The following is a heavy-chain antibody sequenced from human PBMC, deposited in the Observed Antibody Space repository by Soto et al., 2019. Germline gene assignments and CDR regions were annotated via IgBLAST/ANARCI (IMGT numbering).Heavy chain of an antibody. Sequence: GASVKVSCKASGGTFSSYAISWVRQAPGQGLEWMGGIIPIFGTANYAQKFQGRVTITADESTSTAYMELSSLRSEDTAVYYCARDGARTRSVYYYYGMDVWGQGTTVTAP. CDR3: ARDGARTRSVYYYYGMDV. CDR2: IIPIFGTA. V-gene: IGHV1-69*13. D-gene: IGHD3-16*01. J-gene: IGHJ6*02. CDR1: GGTFSSYA.